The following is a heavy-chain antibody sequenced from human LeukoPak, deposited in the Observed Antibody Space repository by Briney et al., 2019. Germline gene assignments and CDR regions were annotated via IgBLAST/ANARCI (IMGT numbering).Heavy chain of an antibody. Sequence: GGSLRLSCAASGFTVSSNYMSWVRQAPGKGLEWVSVIYSGGSTYYADSVKGRFTISRDNSKNTLYLQMNSLRAGDTAVYYCTSPFYYDSSGYYYTMPHYYYYMDVWGKGTTVTVSS. CDR3: TSPFYYDSSGYYYTMPHYYYYMDV. D-gene: IGHD3-22*01. CDR1: GFTVSSNY. V-gene: IGHV3-66*01. J-gene: IGHJ6*03. CDR2: IYSGGST.